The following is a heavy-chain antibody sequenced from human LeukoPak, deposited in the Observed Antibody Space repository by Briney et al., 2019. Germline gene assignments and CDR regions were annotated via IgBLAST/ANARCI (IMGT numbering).Heavy chain of an antibody. J-gene: IGHJ5*02. CDR3: ARSYTTSSGGAYNWFDP. D-gene: IGHD6-6*01. Sequence: SETLSLTCTVSGGSLSSYYWSWIRQPPGKGLQWIGYVYYSGSTNYNPSLKSPVTISVDTSKNQFSLRLSSVTAADTAVYYCARSYTTSSGGAYNWFDPWGQGTLVVVSS. CDR2: VYYSGST. CDR1: GGSLSSYY. V-gene: IGHV4-59*01.